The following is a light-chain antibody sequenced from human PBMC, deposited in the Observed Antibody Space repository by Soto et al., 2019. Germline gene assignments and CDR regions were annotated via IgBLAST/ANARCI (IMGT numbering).Light chain of an antibody. CDR3: QQRRDMLT. Sequence: EIVLTQSPATLSLSPGERATLSCRASQSVGNFLAWYQQKPGQTPRLLIYDASSRATGIPARFSGRGSGTDSTLTISSLEPEEFAVYYCQQRRDMLTFGGGTKVEIK. J-gene: IGKJ4*01. CDR2: DAS. V-gene: IGKV3-11*01. CDR1: QSVGNF.